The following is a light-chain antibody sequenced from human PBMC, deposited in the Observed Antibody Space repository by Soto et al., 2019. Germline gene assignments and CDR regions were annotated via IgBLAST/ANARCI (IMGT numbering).Light chain of an antibody. Sequence: QSVLTQTASVSGSPGQSITMSCTGTSSDVGGYNFVSWYQQHPGKAPKLIVHEVANRLSGVSGRFSGSKSGNTAFLTISGLQAEDEAVYYCCSHSSSITWRFGGGTQLTVL. CDR1: SSDVGGYNF. V-gene: IGLV2-14*03. CDR2: EVA. CDR3: CSHSSSITWR. J-gene: IGLJ3*02.